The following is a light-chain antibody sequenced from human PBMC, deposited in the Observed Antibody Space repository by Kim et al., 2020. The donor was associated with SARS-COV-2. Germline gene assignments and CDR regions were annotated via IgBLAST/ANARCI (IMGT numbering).Light chain of an antibody. J-gene: IGLJ3*02. CDR1: SPTVGLHF. CDR3: ATWDVSLNGWV. Sequence: GQSVSISCPGSSPTVGLHFVNWYQQLPGTAPKVFIYNDYQRPSGVPDRFSGYRSGTSASLAISGLQSEDEADYYCATWDVSLNGWVFGGGTQLTVL. V-gene: IGLV1-44*01. CDR2: NDY.